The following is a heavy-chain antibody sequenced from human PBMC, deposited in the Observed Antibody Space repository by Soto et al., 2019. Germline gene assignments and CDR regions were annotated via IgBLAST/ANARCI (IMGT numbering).Heavy chain of an antibody. CDR3: ARDGRRGYPDAFDI. J-gene: IGHJ3*02. CDR2: ISSSSSYI. Sequence: GRSLRLSCAASGFTFISYSMNRVRQAQGKGLEWVSSISSSSSYIYYADSVKGRFTISRDNAKNSLYLQMNSLRAEDTAVYYCARDGRRGYPDAFDIWGQGTMVTVSS. D-gene: IGHD5-12*01. V-gene: IGHV3-21*01. CDR1: GFTFISYS.